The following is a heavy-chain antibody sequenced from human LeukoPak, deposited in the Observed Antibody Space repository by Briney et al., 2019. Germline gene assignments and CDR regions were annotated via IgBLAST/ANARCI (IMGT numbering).Heavy chain of an antibody. CDR3: AKDHFHYYDSSSFDY. Sequence: GGSLRLSCAASGFTFSSYAMSWVRQAPGKWLEWVSAISGSGGSTYYADSVKGRFTISRDNSKNTLYLQMNSLRAEDTAVYYCAKDHFHYYDSSSFDYWGQGTLVTVSS. CDR2: ISGSGGST. J-gene: IGHJ4*02. CDR1: GFTFSSYA. D-gene: IGHD3-22*01. V-gene: IGHV3-23*01.